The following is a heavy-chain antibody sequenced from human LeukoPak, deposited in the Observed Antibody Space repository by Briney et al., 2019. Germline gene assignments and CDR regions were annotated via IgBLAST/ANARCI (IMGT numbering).Heavy chain of an antibody. CDR2: IKQDGSEQ. Sequence: GGSLRLSCAAPGFSFSNYWMTWVRQAPGKGLEWVANIKQDGSEQYYVDSVMGRFTFSRDNAKNSLCLQMSSLRAEDTAVYYCARYSGSYYTFDIWGQGTMVTVSS. CDR1: GFSFSNYW. V-gene: IGHV3-7*05. CDR3: ARYSGSYYTFDI. J-gene: IGHJ3*02. D-gene: IGHD1-26*01.